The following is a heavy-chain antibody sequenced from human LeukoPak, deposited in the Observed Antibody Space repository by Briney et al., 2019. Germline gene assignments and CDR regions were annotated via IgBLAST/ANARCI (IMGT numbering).Heavy chain of an antibody. CDR3: AKDLAEYCSSTSCYLPFFDY. Sequence: GRSLRLSCAASGFTFSSYGMHWVRQAPGKGLEWVAVISYDGSNKYYADSVKGRFTISRDNSKNTLYLQMNSLRAEDTAVYYCAKDLAEYCSSTSCYLPFFDYWGQGTLVTVSS. CDR1: GFTFSSYG. CDR2: ISYDGSNK. D-gene: IGHD2-2*01. J-gene: IGHJ4*02. V-gene: IGHV3-30*18.